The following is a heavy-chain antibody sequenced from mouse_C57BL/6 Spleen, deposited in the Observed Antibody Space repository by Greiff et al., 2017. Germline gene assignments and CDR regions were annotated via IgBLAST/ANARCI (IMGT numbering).Heavy chain of an antibody. CDR2: LYPGDGDT. D-gene: IGHD2-1*01. CDR3: ARTTGYGNSLYFDV. J-gene: IGHJ1*03. CDR1: GYAFSSYW. Sequence: QVQLQQSGPELVKPGASVKISCKASGYAFSSYWMNWVKQRPGKGLEWLGRLYPGDGDTNYNGKFKGKATLTADKSSCTAYMQLSSLTSEESAVYFCARTTGYGNSLYFDVWGTGTTVTVSS. V-gene: IGHV1-82*01.